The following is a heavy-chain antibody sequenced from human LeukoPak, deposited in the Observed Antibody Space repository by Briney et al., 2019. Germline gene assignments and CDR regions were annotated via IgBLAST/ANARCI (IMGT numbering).Heavy chain of an antibody. J-gene: IGHJ5*02. Sequence: SETLSLTCTVSGGSISSSSYYWGWIRQPPGKGLEWIGSIYYSGSTYYNPSLKSRVTISVDTSKNQFSLKLSSVTAADTAVYYCARHPSHCSSTSCYVDWFDPWGQGTLVTVSS. CDR3: ARHPSHCSSTSCYVDWFDP. V-gene: IGHV4-39*01. CDR2: IYYSGST. D-gene: IGHD2-2*01. CDR1: GGSISSSSYY.